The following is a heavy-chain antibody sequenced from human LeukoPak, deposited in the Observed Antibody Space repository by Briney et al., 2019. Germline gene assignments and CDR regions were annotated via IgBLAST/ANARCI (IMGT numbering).Heavy chain of an antibody. Sequence: ASVKVSCKASGGSFSSYGISWVRQAPGQGLEWMGGVLPIFGITNYAQRFQGRVTITADKSTSTAYMELSSLTSDDTAVYYCARDLLPMTKAGVVNDWGQGSLVTVSA. D-gene: IGHD3-3*01. CDR3: ARDLLPMTKAGVVND. J-gene: IGHJ4*02. V-gene: IGHV1-69*10. CDR2: VLPIFGIT. CDR1: GGSFSSYG.